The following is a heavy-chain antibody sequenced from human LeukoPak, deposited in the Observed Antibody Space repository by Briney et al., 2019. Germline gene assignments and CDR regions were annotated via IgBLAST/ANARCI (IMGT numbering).Heavy chain of an antibody. J-gene: IGHJ4*02. CDR2: ISWNSGSI. D-gene: IGHD6-6*01. Sequence: GLEWVSGISWNSGSIGYADSVKGRFTISRDNAKNSLYLQMNSLRAEDMAVYYCARESGSSRFFDYWGQGTLVTVSS. CDR3: ARESGSSRFFDY. V-gene: IGHV3-9*03.